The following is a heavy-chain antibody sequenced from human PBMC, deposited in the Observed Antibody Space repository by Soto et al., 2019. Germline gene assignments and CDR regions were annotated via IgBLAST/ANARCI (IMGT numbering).Heavy chain of an antibody. CDR2: IYPGDSDT. CDR1: GYSFTSYW. J-gene: IGHJ5*02. D-gene: IGHD3-3*01. Sequence: GESLKISCKGSGYSFTSYWIGWVRQMPGKGLEWMGIIYPGDSDTRYSPSFQGQVTISADKSISTAYLQWSSLKASDTAMYYCASHQGPYYDFWSGYGFDPWGKGTLVTVSS. V-gene: IGHV5-51*01. CDR3: ASHQGPYYDFWSGYGFDP.